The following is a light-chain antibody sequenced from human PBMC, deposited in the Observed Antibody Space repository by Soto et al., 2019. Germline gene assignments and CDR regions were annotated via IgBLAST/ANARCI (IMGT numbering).Light chain of an antibody. J-gene: IGLJ1*01. CDR2: EVT. CDR3: SSYTSSSTSV. Sequence: QSVLTQPASVSGSPGQSITISCTGTDSDVGGYDYVSWYQHHPGKAPKVMIYEVTNRPSGVSNRFSGSKSGNTASLTISGLLAEDEADYYCSSYTSSSTSVFGTGTKVTVL. CDR1: DSDVGGYDY. V-gene: IGLV2-14*01.